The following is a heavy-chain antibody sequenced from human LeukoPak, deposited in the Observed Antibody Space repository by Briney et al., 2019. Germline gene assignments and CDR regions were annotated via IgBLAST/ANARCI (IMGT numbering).Heavy chain of an antibody. CDR3: ARGYCSGGSCFTAHFDY. D-gene: IGHD2-15*01. Sequence: ASVKVSCKASGYTFSSYGLSWVRQAPGQGLEWMGWMNPNSGNTGYAQKFQGRVTMTRDTSTSTVYMELSSLRSEDTAVYYCARGYCSGGSCFTAHFDYWGQGTLVTVSS. CDR1: GYTFSSYG. V-gene: IGHV1-8*02. J-gene: IGHJ4*02. CDR2: MNPNSGNT.